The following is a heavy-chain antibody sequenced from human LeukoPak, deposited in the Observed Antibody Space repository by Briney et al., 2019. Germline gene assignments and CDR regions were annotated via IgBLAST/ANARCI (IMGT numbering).Heavy chain of an antibody. CDR2: IYPGDSDT. D-gene: IGHD3-22*01. CDR3: ARLYDSSGYFYFDY. J-gene: IGHJ4*02. V-gene: IGHV5-51*01. Sequence: PGESLEISCKGSGYSFTSYWIGWVRQMPGKGLEWMGIIYPGDSDTRFSPASQGPVTISADKSVSTAYLQWSSLKASDTAMYYCARLYDSSGYFYFDYWGQGTLVTVSS. CDR1: GYSFTSYW.